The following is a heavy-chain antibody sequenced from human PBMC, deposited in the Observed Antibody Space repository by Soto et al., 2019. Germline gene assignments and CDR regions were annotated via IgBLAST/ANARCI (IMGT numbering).Heavy chain of an antibody. CDR1: GFTFSSYG. CDR3: SKSVYNWNDGFFDY. CDR2: ISYDGNNK. D-gene: IGHD1-1*01. J-gene: IGHJ4*02. Sequence: QVQLVESGGGVVQPGRSLRLSCAASGFTFSSYGMHWVRQAPGKGLQWVAVISYDGNNKYYADSVKGRFTISRDNSKNTLDLQMNSLRAEDTAVYYCSKSVYNWNDGFFDYWGQGTLVTVSS. V-gene: IGHV3-30*18.